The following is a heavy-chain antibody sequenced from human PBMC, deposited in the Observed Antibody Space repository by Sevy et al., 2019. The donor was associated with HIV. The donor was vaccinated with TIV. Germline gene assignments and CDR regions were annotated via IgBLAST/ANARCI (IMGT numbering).Heavy chain of an antibody. CDR3: ASTREYYSDNSGYFDY. CDR2: FDPEDGET. Sequence: VSVKVSCKVSGSTLTRLSMHWVRQSPRKGLERMGRFDPEDGETIYVQKFQGRVTMTEDTSTDTAYMQLSSLRSEDTAVYYCASTREYYSDNSGYFDYWGQGTLVNVSS. CDR1: GSTLTRLS. V-gene: IGHV1-24*01. J-gene: IGHJ4*02. D-gene: IGHD3-22*01.